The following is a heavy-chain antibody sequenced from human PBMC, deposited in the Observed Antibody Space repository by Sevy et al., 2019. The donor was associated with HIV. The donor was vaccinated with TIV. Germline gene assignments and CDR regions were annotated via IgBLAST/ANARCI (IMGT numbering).Heavy chain of an antibody. V-gene: IGHV4-61*02. CDR2: IYTSGST. Sequence: SETLSLTCTVSGGSISSGSYYWSWIRQPAGKGLEWIGRIYTSGSTNYNPSLKSRVTISVDTSKNQFSLKLSSVTAADTAVYYGAREGSTWAGWFDPWGQGTLVTVSS. CDR1: GGSISSGSYY. J-gene: IGHJ5*02. D-gene: IGHD2-2*01. CDR3: AREGSTWAGWFDP.